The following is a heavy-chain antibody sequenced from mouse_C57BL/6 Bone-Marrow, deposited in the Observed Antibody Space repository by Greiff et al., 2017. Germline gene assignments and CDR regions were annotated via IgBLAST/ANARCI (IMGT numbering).Heavy chain of an antibody. D-gene: IGHD2-3*01. V-gene: IGHV1-81*01. CDR1: GYTFTSYG. Sequence: VKVVESGAELARPGASVKLSCKASGYTFTSYGISWVKQRTGQGLEWIGEIYPRSGNTYYNEKFKGKATLTADKSSSTAYMELRSLTSEDSAVYFCARERSCDGYYGYAMDYWGQGTSVTVSS. J-gene: IGHJ4*01. CDR2: IYPRSGNT. CDR3: ARERSCDGYYGYAMDY.